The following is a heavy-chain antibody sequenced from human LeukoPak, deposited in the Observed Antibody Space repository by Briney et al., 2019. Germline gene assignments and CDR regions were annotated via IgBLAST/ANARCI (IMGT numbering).Heavy chain of an antibody. D-gene: IGHD3-10*01. CDR1: GGSISSGSYY. CDR3: ARQGDGSGN. Sequence: SETLSLTCTVSGGSISSGSYYWSWIRQPAGKGLEWIGRIYTSESTNYNPSLKSRVTISVDTSKNQFSLKLSSVTAADTAVYYCARQGDGSGNWGQGTLVTVSS. V-gene: IGHV4-61*02. J-gene: IGHJ4*02. CDR2: IYTSEST.